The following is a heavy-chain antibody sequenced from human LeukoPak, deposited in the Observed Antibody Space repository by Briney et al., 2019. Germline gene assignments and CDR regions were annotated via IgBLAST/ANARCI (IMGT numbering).Heavy chain of an antibody. J-gene: IGHJ4*02. Sequence: SETLSLTCTVSGGSISSSSYYWGWIRQPPGKGLEWIGSIYYSGSTYYNPSLKSRVTISVDTSKNQFSLKLNSVTATYTALYYCARQGQSYSSGWYSTNYWGQGTLVTVSS. CDR2: IYYSGST. V-gene: IGHV4-39*01. CDR1: GGSISSSSYY. CDR3: ARQGQSYSSGWYSTNY. D-gene: IGHD6-19*01.